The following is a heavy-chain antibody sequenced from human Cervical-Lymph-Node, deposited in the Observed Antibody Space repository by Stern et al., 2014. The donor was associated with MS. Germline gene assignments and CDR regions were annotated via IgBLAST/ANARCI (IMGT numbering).Heavy chain of an antibody. V-gene: IGHV1-18*01. J-gene: IGHJ4*02. D-gene: IGHD1-26*01. Sequence: QVQLEESGPEVKKPGASVKVSCKASGFTFSNYGLSRARQAPGPGLEWMAWISAYNGNIDLAQKFQGRLPMTTDTSTSTVYMELNSLRSDDTAEYYCMRDRGRVATTTGDFWGQGALVTVTT. CDR2: ISAYNGNI. CDR3: MRDRGRVATTTGDF. CDR1: GFTFSNYG.